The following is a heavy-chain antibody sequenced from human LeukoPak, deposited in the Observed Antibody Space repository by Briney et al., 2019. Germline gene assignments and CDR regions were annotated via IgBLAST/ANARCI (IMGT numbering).Heavy chain of an antibody. V-gene: IGHV3-9*01. CDR2: ISWNSGSI. CDR1: GFTFDDYA. D-gene: IGHD2-21*02. CDR3: ARGRSIVVVTAIPLDY. J-gene: IGHJ4*02. Sequence: GGSLRLSCAASGFTFDDYAMHWVRQAPGKGLEWVSGISWNSGSIGYADSVKGRFTISRDNAKNSLYLQMNSLRAEDTAVYYCARGRSIVVVTAIPLDYWGQGTLVTVSS.